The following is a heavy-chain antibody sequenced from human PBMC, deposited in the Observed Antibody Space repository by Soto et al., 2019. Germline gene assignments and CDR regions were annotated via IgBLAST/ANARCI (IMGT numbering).Heavy chain of an antibody. CDR2: ISSSSSYI. V-gene: IGHV3-21*01. D-gene: IGHD3-3*01. J-gene: IGHJ6*02. Sequence: EVQLVESGGGLVKPGGSLRLSCAASGFTFSSYSMNWVRQAPGKGLEWVSSISSSSSYIYYADSVKGRFTISRDNAKNSLYLQMNSLRAEDTAVYYCARDSSNPTNRFLEWLPWGGMDVWGQGTTVTVSS. CDR1: GFTFSSYS. CDR3: ARDSSNPTNRFLEWLPWGGMDV.